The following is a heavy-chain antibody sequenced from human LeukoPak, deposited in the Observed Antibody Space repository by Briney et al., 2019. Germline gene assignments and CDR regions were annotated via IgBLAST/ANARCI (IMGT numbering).Heavy chain of an antibody. V-gene: IGHV3-21*01. Sequence: GGSLRLSCAASGFTFSSYTMNWVRQAPGKGLEWVSSISSSSSYIYYADSVKGRFTISRDNAKNSLYLQMNSLRAEDTAVYYCARGRRRIAAPGATPPAPYFDFWGQGTLVTVSS. D-gene: IGHD6-13*01. CDR1: GFTFSSYT. CDR3: ARGRRRIAAPGATPPAPYFDF. J-gene: IGHJ4*02. CDR2: ISSSSSYI.